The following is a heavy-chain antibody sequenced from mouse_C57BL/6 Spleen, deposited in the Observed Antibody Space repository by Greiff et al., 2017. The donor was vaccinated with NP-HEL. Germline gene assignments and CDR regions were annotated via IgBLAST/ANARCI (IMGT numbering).Heavy chain of an antibody. D-gene: IGHD2-3*01. Sequence: QVQLQQPGAELVRPGSSVKLSCKASGYTFTSYWMHWVKQRPIQGLEWIGNIDPSDSETHYNQKFKDKATLTVDKSSSTAYMQLSSLTSEDSAVYYCARGDGYSYWYFDVWGTGTTVTVSS. J-gene: IGHJ1*03. CDR2: IDPSDSET. CDR3: ARGDGYSYWYFDV. V-gene: IGHV1-52*01. CDR1: GYTFTSYW.